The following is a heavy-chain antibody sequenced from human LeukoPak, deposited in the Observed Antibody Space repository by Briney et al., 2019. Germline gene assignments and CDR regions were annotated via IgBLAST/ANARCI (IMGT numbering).Heavy chain of an antibody. V-gene: IGHV1-8*01. CDR1: GYTFTRYD. Sequence: ASVKVSCTASGYTFTRYDINWVRQAPGQGLEWMGGMNPNSGNTGYAQKFQGRVTMTRNTSISTAYMELSSLRSEDTAVYYCARAPRRAVAGTYRYYFDYWGQGTLVTVSS. CDR3: ARAPRRAVAGTYRYYFDY. D-gene: IGHD6-19*01. CDR2: MNPNSGNT. J-gene: IGHJ4*02.